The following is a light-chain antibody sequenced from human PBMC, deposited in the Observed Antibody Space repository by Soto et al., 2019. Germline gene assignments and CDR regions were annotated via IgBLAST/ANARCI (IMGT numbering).Light chain of an antibody. CDR3: LHHYNYPLT. J-gene: IGKJ4*01. Sequence: DIQMTQFPSSLSASVGDRVTITCRASQGIGNDLGWYQNKPGKAPKRLIFSASTLDSGVPSRFSGGGFGTEFTLPSSSLQPEDFATYYCLHHYNYPLTLGGGTNVEIK. CDR1: QGIGND. CDR2: SAS. V-gene: IGKV1-17*01.